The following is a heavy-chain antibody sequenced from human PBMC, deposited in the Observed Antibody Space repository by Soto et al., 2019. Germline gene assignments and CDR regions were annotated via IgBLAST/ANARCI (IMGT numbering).Heavy chain of an antibody. CDR2: IYYSGST. V-gene: IGHV4-59*01. J-gene: IGHJ5*02. CDR3: ARVRSSRGWFDP. CDR1: GGSISSYY. Sequence: SENLSLTCTVSGGSISSYYWSWIRQPPGKGLEWIGYIYYSGSTNYNPSLKSRVTISVDTSKNQFSLKLSSVTAADTAVYYCARVRSSRGWFDPWGQGTLVTVSS. D-gene: IGHD6-13*01.